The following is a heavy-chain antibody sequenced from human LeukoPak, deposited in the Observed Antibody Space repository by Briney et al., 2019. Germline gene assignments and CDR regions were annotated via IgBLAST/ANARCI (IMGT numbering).Heavy chain of an antibody. CDR2: IWYDGSNK. V-gene: IGHV3-33*01. D-gene: IGHD6-19*01. J-gene: IGHJ4*02. CDR3: ARDRRYSSGWYGVVLGY. CDR1: GFTFSSDG. Sequence: GGSLRLSCAASGFTFSSDGMHWVRQAPGKGLGWVAVIWYDGSNKYYADSVKGRFTISRDNYKTTLYLQMNSPRAEATAVYYCARDRRYSSGWYGVVLGYWGQGTLVTVSS.